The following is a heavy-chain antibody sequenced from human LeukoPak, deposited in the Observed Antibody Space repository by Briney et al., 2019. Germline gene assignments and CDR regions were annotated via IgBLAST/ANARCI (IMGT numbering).Heavy chain of an antibody. J-gene: IGHJ4*02. CDR3: TKASAARCIGVFCYPFDH. CDR1: GFTFTNYA. Sequence: GGSLRLSCAASGFTFTNYAMTWVRQAPGKGLEWGEATVGIGPDTYHADSGKGQFTISRDNSMNILYLQMNSLRVEDTAVYYCTKASAARCIGVFCYPFDHWGQGTLVTVSS. V-gene: IGHV3-23*01. D-gene: IGHD2-15*01. CDR2: TVGIGPDT.